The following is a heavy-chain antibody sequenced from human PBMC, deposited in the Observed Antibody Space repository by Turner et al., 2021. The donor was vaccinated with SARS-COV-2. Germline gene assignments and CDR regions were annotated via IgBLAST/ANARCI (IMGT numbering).Heavy chain of an antibody. J-gene: IGHJ4*02. Sequence: EVQLVEFGGGLVKPAGSLVLSSAASGFTSSTYSMNWVRQAPGKGLEWVSSISSSSSYIYYADSVKGRFTISRDNAKNSLYVQMNSLRAEDTAVYYCARDSYDILNGFSSPSVFVYWGQGTLVTVSS. D-gene: IGHD3-9*01. V-gene: IGHV3-21*01. CDR2: ISSSSSYI. CDR1: GFTSSTYS. CDR3: ARDSYDILNGFSSPSVFVY.